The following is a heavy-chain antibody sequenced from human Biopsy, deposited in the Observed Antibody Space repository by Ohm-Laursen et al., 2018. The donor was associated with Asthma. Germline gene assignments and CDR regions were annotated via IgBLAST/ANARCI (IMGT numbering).Heavy chain of an antibody. CDR1: GFTFMTYG. V-gene: IGHV3-33*01. J-gene: IGHJ3*02. CDR3: VRDGTDDAFDI. D-gene: IGHD1-1*01. Sequence: SLRLSCAASGFTFMTYGMHWVRQVPGKGLEWVATVGSDESYTDRADSVKGRFTMARDNSKNTLDLQMNSLREEDTAVYYCVRDGTDDAFDIWGQGTVVSVSS. CDR2: VGSDESYT.